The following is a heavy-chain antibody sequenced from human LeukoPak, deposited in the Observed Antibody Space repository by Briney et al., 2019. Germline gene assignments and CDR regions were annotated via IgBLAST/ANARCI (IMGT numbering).Heavy chain of an antibody. CDR1: GYSISSGYY. V-gene: IGHV4-38-2*02. J-gene: IGHJ3*02. CDR3: ARDLSSLLLWFGELLLGDAFDI. CDR2: IYHSGST. D-gene: IGHD3-10*01. Sequence: SETLSLTCTVSGYSISSGYYWGWIRPPPGKGLEWIGSIYHSGSTYYNPSLKSRVTISVDTSKNQFSLKLSSVTAADTAVYYCARDLSSLLLWFGELLLGDAFDIWGQGTMVTVSS.